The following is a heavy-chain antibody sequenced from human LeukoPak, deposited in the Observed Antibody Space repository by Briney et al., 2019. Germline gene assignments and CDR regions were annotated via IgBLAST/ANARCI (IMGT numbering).Heavy chain of an antibody. CDR1: GGSISSSSYY. CDR2: IYYSGST. Sequence: PSETRSLTCTVSGGSISSSSYYWGWIRQPPGKGLERIGSIYYSGSTYYNPTLKSRVPISVHKSKNQFSLTLSSVTAADAAVYYCASEGEQWLVRYFDYWGQGTLVTVSS. D-gene: IGHD6-19*01. J-gene: IGHJ4*02. CDR3: ASEGEQWLVRYFDY. V-gene: IGHV4-39*07.